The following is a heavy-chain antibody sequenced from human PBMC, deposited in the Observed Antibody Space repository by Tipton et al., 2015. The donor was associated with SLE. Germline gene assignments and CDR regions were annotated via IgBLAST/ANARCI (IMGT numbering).Heavy chain of an antibody. D-gene: IGHD3-22*01. CDR1: GFTFSSYG. CDR2: INHSGST. V-gene: IGHV4-34*01. CDR3: ARGRYYDSSGYYYDY. J-gene: IGHJ4*02. Sequence: LRLSCAASGFTFSSYGMHWVRQPPGKGLEWIGEINHSGSTNYIPSLKSRVTISLDRSKNQFSLKLNSVTAADTVVYYCARGRYYDSSGYYYDYWGQGTLVTVSS.